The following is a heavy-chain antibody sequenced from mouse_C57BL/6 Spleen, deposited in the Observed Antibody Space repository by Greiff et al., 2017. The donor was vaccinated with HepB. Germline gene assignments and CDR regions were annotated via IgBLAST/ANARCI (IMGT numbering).Heavy chain of an antibody. D-gene: IGHD3-1*01. CDR1: GFTFSSYA. J-gene: IGHJ2*01. Sequence: EVKLQQSGGGLVKPGGSLKLSCAASGFTFSSYAMSWVRQTPEKRLEWVATISDGGSYTYYPDNVKGRFTISRDNAKNNLYLQMSHLKSEDTAMYYCARAGPERDFDYWGQGTTRTVSS. V-gene: IGHV5-4*03. CDR3: ARAGPERDFDY. CDR2: ISDGGSYT.